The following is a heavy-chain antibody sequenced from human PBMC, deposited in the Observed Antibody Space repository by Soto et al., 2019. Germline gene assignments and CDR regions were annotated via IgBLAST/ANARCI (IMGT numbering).Heavy chain of an antibody. V-gene: IGHV3-30-3*01. J-gene: IGHJ6*02. CDR2: ISYDGSNK. D-gene: IGHD3-9*01. CDR1: GFTFSSYA. Sequence: GGSLRLSCAASGFTFSSYAMHWVRQAPGKGLEWVAVISYDGSNKYYADSVKGRFTISRDNSKNTLYLQMNSLRAEDTAVYYCARGQHPTSPYYDILTGYYAYYYYGMGVWGQGTTVTVSS. CDR3: ARGQHPTSPYYDILTGYYAYYYYGMGV.